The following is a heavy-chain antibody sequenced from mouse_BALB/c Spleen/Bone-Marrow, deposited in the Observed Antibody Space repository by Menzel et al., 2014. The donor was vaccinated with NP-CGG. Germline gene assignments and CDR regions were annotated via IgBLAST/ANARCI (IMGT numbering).Heavy chain of an antibody. CDR2: ISSGGGST. D-gene: IGHD1-1*01. J-gene: IGHJ3*01. V-gene: IGHV5-12-1*01. Sequence: EVQVVESGGGLVKPGGSLKLSCAASGFAFSSYDMSWVRQTPEKRLEWVAYISSGGGSTYYSDTVKGRFTISRDNAKNTLYLQMSSLKSGDTAMYYCARQILRGFAYWGQGTLVTVSA. CDR1: GFAFSSYD. CDR3: ARQILRGFAY.